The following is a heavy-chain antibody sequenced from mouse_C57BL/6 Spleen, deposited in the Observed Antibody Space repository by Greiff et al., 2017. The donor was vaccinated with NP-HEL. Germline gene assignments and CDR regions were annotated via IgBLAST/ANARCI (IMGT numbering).Heavy chain of an antibody. J-gene: IGHJ1*03. V-gene: IGHV5-17*01. D-gene: IGHD1-1*01. Sequence: EVQLQESGGGLVKPGGSLKLSCAASGFTFSDYGMHWVRQAPEKGLEWVAYISSGSSTIYYADTVKGRFTISRDNAKNTLFLQMTSLRSEDTAMYYCASTVEGYFDVWGTGTTVTVSS. CDR3: ASTVEGYFDV. CDR1: GFTFSDYG. CDR2: ISSGSSTI.